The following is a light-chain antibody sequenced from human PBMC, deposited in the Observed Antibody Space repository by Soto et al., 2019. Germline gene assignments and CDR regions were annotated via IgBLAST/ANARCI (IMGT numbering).Light chain of an antibody. CDR2: AND. CDR1: SSDIGSNT. Sequence: QSVLTQPPSASGTPGQRVTISCSGSSSDIGSNTVNWYQQLPGTAPKLLIYANDLRPSGVPDRFSGSKSSTSASLAISGLQSDDEADYYCAAWDDSLNGRVFGGGTKLTVL. J-gene: IGLJ3*02. V-gene: IGLV1-44*01. CDR3: AAWDDSLNGRV.